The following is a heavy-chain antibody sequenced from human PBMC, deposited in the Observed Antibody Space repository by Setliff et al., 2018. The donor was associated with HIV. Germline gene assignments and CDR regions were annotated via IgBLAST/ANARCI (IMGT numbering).Heavy chain of an antibody. V-gene: IGHV3-7*05. Sequence: PGGSLRLSCAASGFAFSNYWMSWVRQAPGKGLEWVANIKKDGSEKSYVDCVKGRFTISRDNAKNSLYLQMNSLRAEDTAVYYCANMQWASNAWYSFDYWGQGALVTVSS. J-gene: IGHJ4*02. CDR1: GFAFSNYW. D-gene: IGHD6-19*01. CDR3: ANMQWASNAWYSFDY. CDR2: IKKDGSEK.